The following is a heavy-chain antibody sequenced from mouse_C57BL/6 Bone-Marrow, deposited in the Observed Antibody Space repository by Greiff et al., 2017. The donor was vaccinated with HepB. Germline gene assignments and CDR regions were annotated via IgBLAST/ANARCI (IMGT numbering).Heavy chain of an antibody. D-gene: IGHD1-1*01. CDR3: ARYYGSSFWYFDV. J-gene: IGHJ1*03. CDR1: GYTFTSYW. V-gene: IGHV1-55*01. CDR2: IYPGSGST. Sequence: QVQLQQPGAELVKPGASVKMSCTASGYTFTSYWITWVKQRPGQGLEWIGGIYPGSGSTNYNEKFKSKATLTVDTSSSAAYMQLSSLTSEDSAVYYCARYYGSSFWYFDVWGTGTTVTVSS.